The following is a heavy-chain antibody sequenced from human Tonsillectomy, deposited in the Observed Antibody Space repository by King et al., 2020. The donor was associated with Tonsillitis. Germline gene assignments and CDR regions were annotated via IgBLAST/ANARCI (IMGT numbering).Heavy chain of an antibody. CDR2: ISSRGDTI. D-gene: IGHD1-1*01. V-gene: IGHV3-11*01. J-gene: IGHJ6*02. CDR3: ARWKIAWPTYYFYPGMDV. Sequence: VQLVESGGGSVNPGGSLRLSCAASGFSFSDYCMSWIRQAPGKGPEWVSYISSRGDTISYADSVKGRFTISRDNSKSSLYLQMNSLTVEDTAVYSCARWKIAWPTYYFYPGMDVWGPGATVTVSS. CDR1: GFSFSDYC.